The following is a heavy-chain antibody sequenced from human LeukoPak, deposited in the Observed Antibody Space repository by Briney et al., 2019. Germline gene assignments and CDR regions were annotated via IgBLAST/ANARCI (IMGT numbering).Heavy chain of an antibody. V-gene: IGHV4-34*01. CDR1: GGSFSGYY. CDR2: INHSGST. D-gene: IGHD2-2*02. J-gene: IGHJ4*02. Sequence: SETLSLTCAVYGGSFSGYYWSWIRQPPGKGLKWIGEINHSGSTNYNPSLKSRVTISVDASKNQFSLKLSSVTAADTAVYYCARWVYCSSTSCYTGLDYWGQGTLVTVSS. CDR3: ARWVYCSSTSCYTGLDY.